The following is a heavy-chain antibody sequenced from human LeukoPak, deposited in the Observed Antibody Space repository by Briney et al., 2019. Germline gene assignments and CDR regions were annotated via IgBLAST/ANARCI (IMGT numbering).Heavy chain of an antibody. CDR3: AKEYFFDY. Sequence: GGSLRLSCAASGFSFSSYGMSWVRQAPGKGLEWVSAISSTGGTTYYADSVKGRFTISRDNSKNTLFLQMNSLRAEDTAVYYCAKEYFFDYWGQGTLVTVSS. V-gene: IGHV3-23*01. CDR2: ISSTGGTT. CDR1: GFSFSSYG. J-gene: IGHJ4*02.